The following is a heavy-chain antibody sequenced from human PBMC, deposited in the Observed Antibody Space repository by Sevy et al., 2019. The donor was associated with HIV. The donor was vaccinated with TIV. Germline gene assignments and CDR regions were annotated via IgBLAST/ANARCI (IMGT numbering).Heavy chain of an antibody. CDR1: GFTFSTYA. D-gene: IGHD2-15*01. V-gene: IGHV3-23*01. CDR2: ISGSGGST. Sequence: GGSLRLSCLASGFTFSTYAMSWVRQAPGKGLEWVSAISGSGGSTYYAYSVEGRFTISRDKSKKTLYLQMNSLRAEDTAVYYCAKGDRTFYGMDVWGQGTTVTVSS. CDR3: AKGDRTFYGMDV. J-gene: IGHJ6*02.